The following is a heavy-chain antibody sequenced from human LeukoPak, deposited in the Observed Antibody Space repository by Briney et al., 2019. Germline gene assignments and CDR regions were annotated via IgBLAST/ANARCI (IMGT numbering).Heavy chain of an antibody. CDR1: GGTFSSYA. CDR2: IIPIFGTA. D-gene: IGHD3-10*01. CDR3: ARYGSGSLYYYYMDV. Sequence: ASVKVSCKASGGTFSSYAISWVRQAPGQGLEWMGGIIPIFGTANYAQKFRGRVTITADKSTSTAYMELSSLRSEDTAVYYCARYGSGSLYYYYMDVWGKGTTVTVSS. J-gene: IGHJ6*03. V-gene: IGHV1-69*06.